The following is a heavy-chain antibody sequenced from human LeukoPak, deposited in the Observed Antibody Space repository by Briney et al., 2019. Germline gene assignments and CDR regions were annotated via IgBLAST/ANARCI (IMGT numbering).Heavy chain of an antibody. CDR1: GGSFSGYY. J-gene: IGHJ4*02. Sequence: PSETLSLTCAVYGGSFSGYYWSWVRQAPGKGLEWVSAISGSGGSTYYADSVKGRFTISRDNSKNTLYLQMNSLRAEDTAVYYCAKDRADYYDILTGYYPDWGQGTLVTVSS. V-gene: IGHV3-23*01. D-gene: IGHD3-9*01. CDR3: AKDRADYYDILTGYYPD. CDR2: ISGSGGST.